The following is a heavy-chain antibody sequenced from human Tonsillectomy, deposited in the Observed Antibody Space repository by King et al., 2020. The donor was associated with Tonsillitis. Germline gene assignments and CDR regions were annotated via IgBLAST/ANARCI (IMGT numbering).Heavy chain of an antibody. Sequence: VQLVESGAEVKKPGSSVNVSCTASGGTFSNYTITWVRQAPGQGLEWMGGIIPIFGTTNYAQKLQGRVTITADESTTTAYMELTSLRSEDTAVYYCARDQGYSYGYYYYYGMDVWGQGTTVTVSS. J-gene: IGHJ6*02. D-gene: IGHD5-18*01. CDR2: IIPIFGTT. V-gene: IGHV1-69*01. CDR1: GGTFSNYT. CDR3: ARDQGYSYGYYYYYGMDV.